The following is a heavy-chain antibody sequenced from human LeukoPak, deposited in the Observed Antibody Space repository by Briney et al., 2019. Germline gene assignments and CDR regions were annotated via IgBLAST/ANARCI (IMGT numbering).Heavy chain of an antibody. D-gene: IGHD2-15*01. CDR2: MNPNSGNT. CDR3: ARRHPDCSGGSCYWFDP. J-gene: IGHJ5*02. V-gene: IGHV1-8*01. CDR1: GYTFTSYD. Sequence: ASVKVSCKASGYTFTSYDMNWVRQATGQGLEWMGWMNPNSGNTDYAQKFQGRVTMTRNTSISTAYMELSSLRSEDTAVYYCARRHPDCSGGSCYWFDPWGQGTLVTVSS.